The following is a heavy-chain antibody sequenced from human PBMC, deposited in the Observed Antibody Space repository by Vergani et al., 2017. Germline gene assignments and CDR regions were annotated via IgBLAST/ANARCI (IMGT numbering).Heavy chain of an antibody. J-gene: IGHJ5*02. CDR3: ARGPRIAVAGTTKYNWFDP. Sequence: QVQLVQSGAEVKKPGASVKVSCKASGYTFTGYYMHWVRQAPGQGLEWMGWINPNSGGTNYAQKFQGRVTMTRDTSISTAYMELSSLRSEDTAVYYCARGPRIAVAGTTKYNWFDPWGQGTLVTVSS. CDR2: INPNSGGT. D-gene: IGHD6-19*01. V-gene: IGHV1-2*02. CDR1: GYTFTGYY.